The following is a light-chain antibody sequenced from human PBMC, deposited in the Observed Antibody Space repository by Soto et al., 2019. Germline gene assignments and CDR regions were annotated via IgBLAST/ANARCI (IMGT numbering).Light chain of an antibody. J-gene: IGKJ1*01. CDR2: AAS. Sequence: DIQMTQSPSSLSASVGDRVTITCRASQGIRNYLAWYQQKPGKVPTLLISAASTLQLGVPSRFSGSGSGTDFALTITSLQPEDVATYYCQRDDGVSTFGQGTKVEI. CDR3: QRDDGVST. V-gene: IGKV1-27*01. CDR1: QGIRNY.